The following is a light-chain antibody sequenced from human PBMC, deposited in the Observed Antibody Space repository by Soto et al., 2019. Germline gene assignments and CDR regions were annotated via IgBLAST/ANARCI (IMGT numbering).Light chain of an antibody. V-gene: IGKV3-20*01. Sequence: EIVMTQSPATLSVSPGERATLSCRASQSVSSSLAWYQHKPGQAPRLLIYGASIRATGIPDRFSGSGSGTDFTLTISRLEPEDFALYFCQQYGSSAPITFGQGTRLEIK. CDR3: QQYGSSAPIT. CDR2: GAS. J-gene: IGKJ5*01. CDR1: QSVSSS.